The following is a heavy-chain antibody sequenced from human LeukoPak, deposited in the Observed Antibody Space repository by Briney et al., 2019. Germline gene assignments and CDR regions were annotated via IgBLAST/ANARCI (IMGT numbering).Heavy chain of an antibody. J-gene: IGHJ4*02. Sequence: KESGPTLVKPTQTLTLTCTFSGFSLNTAGMCVNWIRQPPGKALEWLARIDWDGATYYSTSLKTRLTISKDTSQNQVVLTMTSVDLVDTATYYCARMSSNLPGIDYWGQGTLVTVSS. CDR1: GFSLNTAGMC. CDR2: IDWDGAT. V-gene: IGHV2-70*11. D-gene: IGHD3-10*01. CDR3: ARMSSNLPGIDY.